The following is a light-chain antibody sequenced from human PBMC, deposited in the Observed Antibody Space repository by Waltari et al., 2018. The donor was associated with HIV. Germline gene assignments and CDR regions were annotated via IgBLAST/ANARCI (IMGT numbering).Light chain of an antibody. J-gene: IGLJ1*01. CDR3: SSYTGSSTLYV. V-gene: IGLV2-14*01. CDR2: EVS. CDR1: SSDVGAYSY. Sequence: SALTQPASLSGSPGQSITISCTGTSSDVGAYSYVLWFQLHPGKAPKLMIYEVSHRPSGVSNRFSGSKSGNTASLTISGLQAEDEADYFCSSYTGSSTLYVFGTGTKVTVL.